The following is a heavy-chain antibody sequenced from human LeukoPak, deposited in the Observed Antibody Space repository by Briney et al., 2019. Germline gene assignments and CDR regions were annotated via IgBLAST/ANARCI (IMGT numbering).Heavy chain of an antibody. J-gene: IGHJ6*02. D-gene: IGHD3-10*01. CDR3: AREGITMLRGVTYYYYGMDV. V-gene: IGHV3-7*01. CDR2: IKQDGSEK. Sequence: GGSLRLSCAASGFTFLTSWMSWVRQAPGKGLEWVANIKQDGSEKYYVDSVKGRFTISRDNAKNSLYLQMNSLRAEDTAVYYCAREGITMLRGVTYYYYGMDVWGQGTTVTVSS. CDR1: GFTFLTSW.